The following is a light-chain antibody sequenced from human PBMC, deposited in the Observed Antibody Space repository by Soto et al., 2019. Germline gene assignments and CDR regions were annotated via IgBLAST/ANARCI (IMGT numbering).Light chain of an antibody. CDR3: QQYNNWPPYT. V-gene: IGKV3-15*01. J-gene: IGKJ2*01. CDR1: QSVSSN. CDR2: GAS. Sequence: EIVMTQSPATLSVSPGERATLSCRASQSVSSNLAWYQQKPGQAPGLLIYGASTRATGIPARFSGSGSGTEFTLTISSLQSEDFAVYHCQQYNNWPPYTFGQGTKLEIK.